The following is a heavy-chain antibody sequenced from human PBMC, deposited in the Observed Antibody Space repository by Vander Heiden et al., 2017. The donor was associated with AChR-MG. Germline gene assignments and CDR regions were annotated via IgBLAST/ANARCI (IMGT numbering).Heavy chain of an antibody. V-gene: IGHV3-23*01. CDR3: AKDDGSDYSRGYFDY. D-gene: IGHD3-22*01. Sequence: ELQPLDSGGGCGQPAASLRLSCPPPGNTRRGYAMGWVSQAPGKGLEWVSAISGSGGNTYYADSVKGRFTISKDNSKNTLYLQMNSLRAEDTAVFYCAKDDGSDYSRGYFDYWGQGSLVTVSS. J-gene: IGHJ4*02. CDR1: GNTRRGYA. CDR2: ISGSGGNT.